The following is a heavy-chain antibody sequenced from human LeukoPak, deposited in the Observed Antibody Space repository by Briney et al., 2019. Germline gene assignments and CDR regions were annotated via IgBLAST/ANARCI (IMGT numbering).Heavy chain of an antibody. Sequence: SVKVSCKTSGDTFSSYSIIWVRHAPGQGLEWMGSIIPIFGTANYAQKFQGRVTITADESTSTAYMELSSLRSEDTAVYYCATRRGKRGYSGYDSVGFDYWGQGTLVTVSS. CDR1: GDTFSSYS. CDR3: ATRRGKRGYSGYDSVGFDY. J-gene: IGHJ4*02. D-gene: IGHD5-12*01. V-gene: IGHV1-69*15. CDR2: IIPIFGTA.